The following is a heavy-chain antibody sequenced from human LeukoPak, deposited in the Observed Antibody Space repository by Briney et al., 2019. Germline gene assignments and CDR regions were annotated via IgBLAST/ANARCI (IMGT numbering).Heavy chain of an antibody. J-gene: IGHJ4*02. V-gene: IGHV3-23*01. CDR3: AEDPKGGVIVQYFDY. CDR1: GFTFSSYA. CDR2: ISGSGGST. Sequence: GGSLRLSCAASGFTFSSYAMSWVRQAPGKGMEWVSAISGSGGSTYYADSVKGRFTISRDNSKNTLYLQMNSLRAEDTAVYYCAEDPKGGVIVQYFDYWGQGTLVTVSS. D-gene: IGHD3-16*02.